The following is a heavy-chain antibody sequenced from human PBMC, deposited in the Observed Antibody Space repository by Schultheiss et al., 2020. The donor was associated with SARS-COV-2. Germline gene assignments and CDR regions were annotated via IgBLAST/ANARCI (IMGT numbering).Heavy chain of an antibody. J-gene: IGHJ4*02. Sequence: GGSLRLSCAASRFTFSGSAMTWVRQAPGKGLEWVSSISGSGNSTYYADSVKGRFTISRDNAKNSLYLQMNSLRAEYTAVYYCARESGSYTNLDYWGQGTLVTVSS. V-gene: IGHV3-21*04. CDR3: ARESGSYTNLDY. CDR1: RFTFSGSA. CDR2: ISGSGNST. D-gene: IGHD1-26*01.